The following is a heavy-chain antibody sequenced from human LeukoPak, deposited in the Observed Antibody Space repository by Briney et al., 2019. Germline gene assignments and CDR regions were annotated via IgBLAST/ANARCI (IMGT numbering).Heavy chain of an antibody. D-gene: IGHD1-14*01. V-gene: IGHV1-3*01. Sequence: ASVKVSCKASGYTFTSYAIQWVRQAPGQRLEWMGWINAGLGNTKYSQKFQGRVTITRDTSASTAYMELSSLRSEDTAVYYCARGAGFAEPLPEXWXQGTLLTVSS. CDR1: GYTFTSYA. CDR3: ARGAGFAEPLPEX. J-gene: IGHJ4*02. CDR2: INAGLGNT.